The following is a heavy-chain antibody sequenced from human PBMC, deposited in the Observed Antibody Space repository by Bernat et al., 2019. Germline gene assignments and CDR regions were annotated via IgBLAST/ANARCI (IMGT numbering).Heavy chain of an antibody. Sequence: EVQLAESGGGLVQPGGSLELSCAASGLTFSDSTMQWVRQASGKGLEWVGRVRTKANGFATSYAASVKGRFTISRDDSKNTAYLQMSSLKIEDTAVYYCTRSGALAEQTFDYWGQGTLVTVSS. V-gene: IGHV3-73*01. CDR3: TRSGALAEQTFDY. CDR2: VRTKANGFAT. CDR1: GLTFSDST. J-gene: IGHJ4*02. D-gene: IGHD3-10*01.